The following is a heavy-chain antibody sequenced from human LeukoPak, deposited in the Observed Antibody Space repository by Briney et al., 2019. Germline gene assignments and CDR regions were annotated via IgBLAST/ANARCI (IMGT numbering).Heavy chain of an antibody. D-gene: IGHD2-2*01. V-gene: IGHV3-33*01. CDR2: IWYDGSNK. CDR3: ARDHPADIVVVPAAMLDY. Sequence: GGSLRLSCAASGFTFSSYGMHWVRQAPGKGLEWVAVIWYDGSNKYYADSVKGRFTISRDNSKNTLYLQMNSLRAEGTAVYYCARDHPADIVVVPAAMLDYWGQGTLVTVSS. CDR1: GFTFSSYG. J-gene: IGHJ4*02.